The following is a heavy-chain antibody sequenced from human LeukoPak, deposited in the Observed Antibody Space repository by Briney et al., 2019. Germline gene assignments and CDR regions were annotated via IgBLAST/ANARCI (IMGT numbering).Heavy chain of an antibody. Sequence: GGSLRLSCAASGLTFNNYALTWVRQAPGKGLEWVSSISGRGGNTYYADSVKGRFTISRDDSKNTLFLQMNSLRAEDTAVYYCATGYSDSLRSPLDSWGQGTLVIVSS. CDR2: ISGRGGNT. D-gene: IGHD3-22*01. J-gene: IGHJ5*01. CDR1: GLTFNNYA. V-gene: IGHV3-23*01. CDR3: ATGYSDSLRSPLDS.